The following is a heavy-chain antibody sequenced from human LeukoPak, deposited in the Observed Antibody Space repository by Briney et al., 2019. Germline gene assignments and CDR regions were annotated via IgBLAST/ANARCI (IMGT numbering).Heavy chain of an antibody. Sequence: GGSLRLSCAASGFTFSDYDMHWVRQAPGKGLEWVSLISCDGSNKWYTDSVKGRFTMSRDNSKNTLYLQMDSLRAEDTAVYYCARGLGYCSSGNCYFDYWGQGTLLTVSS. D-gene: IGHD2-2*01. CDR1: GFTFSDYD. J-gene: IGHJ4*02. CDR3: ARGLGYCSSGNCYFDY. V-gene: IGHV3-33*01. CDR2: ISCDGSNK.